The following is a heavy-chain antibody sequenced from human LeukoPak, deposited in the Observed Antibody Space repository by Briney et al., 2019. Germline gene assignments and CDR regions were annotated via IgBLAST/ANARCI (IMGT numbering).Heavy chain of an antibody. D-gene: IGHD3-22*01. CDR3: VRDWGYDSSGYWQKYFDT. Sequence: ASVKVSCKASGYTFTSYGISWVRQAPGQGLEWMGWISAYNGNTNYAQKLQGRVTMTTDTSTSTAYMEMRSLGCDDTAVYYCVRDWGYDSSGYWQKYFDTWGQGTLVTVSS. J-gene: IGHJ4*02. CDR1: GYTFTSYG. CDR2: ISAYNGNT. V-gene: IGHV1-18*01.